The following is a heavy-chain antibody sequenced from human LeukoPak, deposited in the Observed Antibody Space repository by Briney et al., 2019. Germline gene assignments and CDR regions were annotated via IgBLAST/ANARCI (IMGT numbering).Heavy chain of an antibody. CDR2: MSTIGST. V-gene: IGHV4-61*02. CDR3: AREGGYSYGDAPLHFDY. D-gene: IGHD5-18*01. Sequence: SETLSLTCTVSGYSISSGYYWGWIRQPAGKGLEWIGRMSTIGSTNYNPSLKSRVTISVDTSKNQFSLKLSSVTAADTAVYYCAREGGYSYGDAPLHFDYWGQGTLVTVSS. J-gene: IGHJ4*02. CDR1: GYSISSGYY.